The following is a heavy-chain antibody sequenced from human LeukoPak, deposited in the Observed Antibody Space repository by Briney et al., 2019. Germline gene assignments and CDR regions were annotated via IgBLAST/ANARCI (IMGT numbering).Heavy chain of an antibody. V-gene: IGHV3-30*04. CDR3: ARDAGEGLQENYMDV. D-gene: IGHD5-24*01. CDR1: GFTFSSYA. CDR2: ISYDGSNK. J-gene: IGHJ6*03. Sequence: PGGSLRLSCAASGFTFSSYAMHWVRQAPGKALEWLAVISYDGSNKYYADSVKGRFTISRDNSKNTLYLQMNSLRAEDTAVYYCARDAGEGLQENYMDVWGKGTTVTVSS.